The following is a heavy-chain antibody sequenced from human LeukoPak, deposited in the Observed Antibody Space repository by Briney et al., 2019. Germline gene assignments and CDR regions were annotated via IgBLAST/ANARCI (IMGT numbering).Heavy chain of an antibody. D-gene: IGHD5-12*01. CDR2: ISSSSSYI. V-gene: IGHV3-21*01. CDR1: GFTFSSYS. CDR3: ARVVRYSGYDFSFWDY. J-gene: IGHJ4*02. Sequence: NPGGSLRLSCAASGFTFSSYSMNWVRQAPGKGLEWVSSISSSSSYIYYADSVKGRFTISRDNAKNALYLQMNSLRAEDTAVYYCARVVRYSGYDFSFWDYWGQGTLVTVSS.